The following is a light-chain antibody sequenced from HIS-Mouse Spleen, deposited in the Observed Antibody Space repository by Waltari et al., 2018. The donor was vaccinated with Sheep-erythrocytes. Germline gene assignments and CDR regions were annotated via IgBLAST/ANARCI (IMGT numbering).Light chain of an antibody. CDR1: SSDVGGYNY. Sequence: QSALTQPASVSGSPGQSITISCTGTSSDVGGYNYVSWYQQHPGKAPKLMIYDVSKRPSGVPYCFSGSKSGNTASLTISGLQAEDEADYYCCSYAGSYNHVFATGTKVTVL. V-gene: IGLV2-11*01. J-gene: IGLJ1*01. CDR3: CSYAGSYNHV. CDR2: DVS.